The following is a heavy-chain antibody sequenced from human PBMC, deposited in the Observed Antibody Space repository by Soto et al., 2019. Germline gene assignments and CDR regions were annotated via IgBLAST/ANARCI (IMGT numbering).Heavy chain of an antibody. CDR1: GFTFSSYG. J-gene: IGHJ4*02. Sequence: QVQLVESGGGVVQPGRSLRLSCAASGFTFSSYGMHWIRQAPGKGLEWVALISYDGSSQYYADSVKGRFTISRDNSKNTVYLQMNSLRAEDTAVYYCANVPFDYWCQGTLVTVSS. CDR2: ISYDGSSQ. CDR3: ANVPFDY. V-gene: IGHV3-30*18.